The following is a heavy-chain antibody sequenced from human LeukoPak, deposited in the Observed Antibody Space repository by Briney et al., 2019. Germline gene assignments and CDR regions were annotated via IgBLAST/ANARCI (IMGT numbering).Heavy chain of an antibody. Sequence: ASVKVSCKASRYTFSNYAIHWVRQAPGQRFEWMGWINAGNGHTKYSQNFQGRVTITRDSSASTVYMELSRLTSEDTAVYYCARGIWSARTVDYYLDSWGQGPLVTVSS. CDR1: RYTFSNYA. D-gene: IGHD2-21*01. CDR3: ARGIWSARTVDYYLDS. CDR2: INAGNGHT. V-gene: IGHV1-3*01. J-gene: IGHJ4*02.